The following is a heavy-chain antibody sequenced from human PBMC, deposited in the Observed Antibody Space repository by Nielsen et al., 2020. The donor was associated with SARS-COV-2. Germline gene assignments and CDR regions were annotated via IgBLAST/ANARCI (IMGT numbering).Heavy chain of an antibody. CDR2: IKQDGSEK. CDR1: GFTVSSNY. V-gene: IGHV3-7*01. Sequence: GESLKISCAASGFTVSSNYMSWVRQAPGKGLEWVANIKQDGSEKYYVDSVKGRFTISRDNAKNSLYLQMNSLRAEDTAVYYCARDNQYYGSGSIPSDWFDPWGQGTLVTVSS. CDR3: ARDNQYYGSGSIPSDWFDP. D-gene: IGHD3-10*01. J-gene: IGHJ5*02.